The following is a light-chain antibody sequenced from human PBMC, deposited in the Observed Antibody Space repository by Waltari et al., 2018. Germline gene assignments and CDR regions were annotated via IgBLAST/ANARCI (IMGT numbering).Light chain of an antibody. J-gene: IGKJ2*01. CDR1: QSVLYSSNNNNY. V-gene: IGKV4-1*01. CDR2: WAS. Sequence: HCRSSQSVLYSSNNNNYLTWYQQKPGQPPKLLIYWASTRESGVPDRFSGSGSGTDFTLTISSLQAEDVAVYYCQQYFSAPYTFGQGTKLEIK. CDR3: QQYFSAPYT.